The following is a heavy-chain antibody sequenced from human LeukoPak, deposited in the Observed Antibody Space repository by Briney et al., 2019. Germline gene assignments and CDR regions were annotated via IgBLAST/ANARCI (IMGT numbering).Heavy chain of an antibody. D-gene: IGHD4-23*01. V-gene: IGHV3-21*01. J-gene: IGHJ3*02. Sequence: GGSLRLXCAASGFTFSSYSMNWVRQAPGKGLEWVSSISSSSSYIYYADSVKGRFTISRDNAKNSLYLQMNSLRAEDTAVYYCAGDSGGKGYDAFDIWGQGTMVTVSS. CDR2: ISSSSSYI. CDR1: GFTFSSYS. CDR3: AGDSGGKGYDAFDI.